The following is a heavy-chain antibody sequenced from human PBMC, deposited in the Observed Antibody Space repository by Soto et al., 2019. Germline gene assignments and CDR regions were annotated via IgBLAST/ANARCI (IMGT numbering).Heavy chain of an antibody. CDR1: GYAFTWFH. CDR2: INAGNGNT. CDR3: ARPKDYDHCLDL. V-gene: IGHV1-3*01. Sequence: QVQLVQSGAEVKKPGASVKVSCKASGYAFTWFHIHWVRQAPGQRLEWMGWINAGNGNTKYSQKFQGRVTFTRDTSANTAYMELSSLISEDTAVYYCARPKDYDHCLDLWRQGTLVTVSS. J-gene: IGHJ4*02. D-gene: IGHD3-22*01.